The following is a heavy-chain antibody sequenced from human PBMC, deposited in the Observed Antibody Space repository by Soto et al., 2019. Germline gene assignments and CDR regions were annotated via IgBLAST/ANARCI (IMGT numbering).Heavy chain of an antibody. CDR3: AKRSSSSTFDY. CDR1: GVTFSSYA. D-gene: IGHD6-6*01. CDR2: LSGSDDST. V-gene: IGHV3-23*01. Sequence: EVQLFESGGGLVQPGESLRLSCAASGVTFSSYAMSWVRQAPGKGLEWVSVLSGSDDSTYYADSVKGRFTISRDNSKNTLYLQMNSLRAEDTAVYYCAKRSSSSTFDYWGQGTLVTVSS. J-gene: IGHJ4*02.